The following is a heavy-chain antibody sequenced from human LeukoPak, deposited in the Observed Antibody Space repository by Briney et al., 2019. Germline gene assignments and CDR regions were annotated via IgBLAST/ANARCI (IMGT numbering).Heavy chain of an antibody. CDR3: ARRGSSVKYYGMDV. J-gene: IGHJ6*02. D-gene: IGHD2-2*01. CDR1: GFTFNTYG. Sequence: ASVKVSCKASGFTFNTYGVSWVRQAPGQGLEWMGLISDYTGYTNYAPKLQGRVTMTTDTSTNTAYMELRSLRSDDTAAYYCARRGSSVKYYGMDVWGQGTTVAVSS. V-gene: IGHV1-18*01. CDR2: ISDYTGYT.